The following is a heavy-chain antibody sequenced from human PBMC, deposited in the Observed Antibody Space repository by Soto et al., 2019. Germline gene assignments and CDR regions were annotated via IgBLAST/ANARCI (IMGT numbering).Heavy chain of an antibody. CDR3: ARDVGYCSSSTCLIDH. CDR2: ISTFNGET. D-gene: IGHD2-2*01. V-gene: IGHV1-18*01. CDR1: GYTFNTYG. Sequence: GASVKVSCKASGYTFNTYGISWVRQAPGQGLEWMGWISTFNGETRYAQKFQARVTVTTDTSTTTGYMEPRSLRSDDTAVYYCARDVGYCSSSTCLIDHWGQGTLVTVSS. J-gene: IGHJ4*02.